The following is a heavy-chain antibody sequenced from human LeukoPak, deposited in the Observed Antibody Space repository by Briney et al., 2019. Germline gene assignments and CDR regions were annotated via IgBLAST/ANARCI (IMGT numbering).Heavy chain of an antibody. V-gene: IGHV1-2*02. Sequence: AAVKVSCKSSGYTFNGYYMHWVRQAPGQGLEWMGWINPNGGGREYAQKFQGRVNMTRDTAISTAYMELSSLTFDDTAIYYCARVGYFYGSGSQTGGYLDYWGQGTLVTVSS. D-gene: IGHD3-10*01. CDR3: ARVGYFYGSGSQTGGYLDY. CDR1: GYTFNGYY. CDR2: INPNGGGR. J-gene: IGHJ4*02.